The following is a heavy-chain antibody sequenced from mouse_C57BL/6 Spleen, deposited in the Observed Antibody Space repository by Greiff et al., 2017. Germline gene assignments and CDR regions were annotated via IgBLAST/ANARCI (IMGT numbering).Heavy chain of an antibody. V-gene: IGHV14-1*01. D-gene: IGHD2-3*01. CDR2: IDPEDGDT. J-gene: IGHJ1*03. Sequence: EVKLMESGAELVRPGASVKLSCTASGFNIKDYYMHWVKQRPEQGLEWIGRIDPEDGDTEYAPKFQGKATMTADTSSNTAYLQLSSLTSEDTAVYYCTTCRGWLLPSWWYFDVWGTGTTVTVSS. CDR3: TTCRGWLLPSWWYFDV. CDR1: GFNIKDYY.